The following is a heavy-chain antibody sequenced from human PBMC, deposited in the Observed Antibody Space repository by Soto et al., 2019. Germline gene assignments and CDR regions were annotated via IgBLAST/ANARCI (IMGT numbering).Heavy chain of an antibody. V-gene: IGHV1-8*01. J-gene: IGHJ6*02. D-gene: IGHD6-13*01. CDR3: ARRGYSSSWYYYYYYGMDV. CDR1: GYTFTSYD. Sequence: QVQLVQSGAEVKKPGASVKVSCKASGYTFTSYDINWVRQATGQGLEWMGWMNPNSGNTGYAQKCQGRVTXTXNXXISTAYMELSSLRSEDTAVYYCARRGYSSSWYYYYYYGMDVWGQGTTVTVSS. CDR2: MNPNSGNT.